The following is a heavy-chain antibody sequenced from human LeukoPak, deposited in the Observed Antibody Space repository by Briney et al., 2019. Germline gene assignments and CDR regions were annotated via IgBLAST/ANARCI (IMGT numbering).Heavy chain of an antibody. D-gene: IGHD3-16*01. Sequence: GGSLRLSCAASGFTVSNNYMIWVRQAPGKGLEWVSVFYSGGKTYYADSVKGRFTISGDNSKNTLFLQMNSLRAEDTAVYYCARGGTRGPSKINAFDIWGQGTMVTVSS. CDR1: GFTVSNNY. CDR3: ARGGTRGPSKINAFDI. CDR2: FYSGGKT. V-gene: IGHV3-53*01. J-gene: IGHJ3*02.